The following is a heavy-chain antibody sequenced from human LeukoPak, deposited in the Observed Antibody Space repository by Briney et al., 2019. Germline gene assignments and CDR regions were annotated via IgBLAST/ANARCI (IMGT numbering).Heavy chain of an antibody. Sequence: PSQTLSLTCTVSGGSISSGSYYWSWIRQPAGKGLEWIGRIYTSGSTNYNPSLKSRVTISVDTSKNQFSLKLSSVTAADTAVYYCARVLWDSSSSLDYYYYMDVWGKGTTGTVSS. J-gene: IGHJ6*03. CDR2: IYTSGST. CDR3: ARVLWDSSSSLDYYYYMDV. D-gene: IGHD6-6*01. CDR1: GGSISSGSYY. V-gene: IGHV4-61*02.